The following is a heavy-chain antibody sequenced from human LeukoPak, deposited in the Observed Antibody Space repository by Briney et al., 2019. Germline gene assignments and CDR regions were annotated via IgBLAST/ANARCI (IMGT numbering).Heavy chain of an antibody. Sequence: PGGSLRLSCAASGFTFSDYYMSWVRQAPGKGLEWVSYISSSGSDIYYADSVKGRFTISRDNAKNSLYLHMNSLRAEDTAVYYCARDYGGSSPFDYWGQGTLVTVSS. D-gene: IGHD4-23*01. J-gene: IGHJ4*02. CDR2: ISSSGSDI. CDR3: ARDYGGSSPFDY. V-gene: IGHV3-11*04. CDR1: GFTFSDYY.